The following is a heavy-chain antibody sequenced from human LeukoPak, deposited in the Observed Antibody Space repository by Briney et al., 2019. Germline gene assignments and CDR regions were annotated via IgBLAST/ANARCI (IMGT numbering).Heavy chain of an antibody. CDR3: AKDSPSPYDSSGYRLDY. CDR2: ISGSGGSK. V-gene: IGHV3-23*01. Sequence: GGSLRLSCAASGFTFSSYGMSWVRQAPGKGLEWVSAISGSGGSKYYADSVKGRFTISRDNSKNTLYLQMNSLRAEDTAVYYCAKDSPSPYDSSGYRLDYWGQGTLVTVSS. J-gene: IGHJ4*02. CDR1: GFTFSSYG. D-gene: IGHD3-22*01.